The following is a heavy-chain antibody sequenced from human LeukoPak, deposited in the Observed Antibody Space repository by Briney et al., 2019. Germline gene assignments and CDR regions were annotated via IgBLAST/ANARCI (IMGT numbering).Heavy chain of an antibody. V-gene: IGHV4-4*07. CDR3: ARALGDSSGYYYYYFDY. CDR1: GGSISSYY. D-gene: IGHD3-22*01. J-gene: IGHJ4*02. Sequence: PSETLSLTCTVSGGSISSYYWSWIRQPAGKGLEWIGRIYTNGSTNYNPSLKSRVTMSVDTSKNQFSLKLSSVTAADTAVYYCARALGDSSGYYYYYFDYWGQGTLVTVSS. CDR2: IYTNGST.